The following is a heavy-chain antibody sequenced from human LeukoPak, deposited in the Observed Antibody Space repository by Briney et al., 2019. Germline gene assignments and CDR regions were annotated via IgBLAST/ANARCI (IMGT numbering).Heavy chain of an antibody. J-gene: IGHJ4*02. CDR3: VRGRAVPGTGLDDY. CDR1: GYTFIDYY. Sequence: ASVKVSCKTSGYTFIDYYIHWVRQAPGQGLEWVGVINPSRNTTSYAQRFQGRVTMTRDTSTSTVYMELSSLRSEDTAVYYCVRGRAVPGTGLDDYWGQGTLVAVSS. CDR2: INPSRNTT. D-gene: IGHD6-13*01. V-gene: IGHV1-46*01.